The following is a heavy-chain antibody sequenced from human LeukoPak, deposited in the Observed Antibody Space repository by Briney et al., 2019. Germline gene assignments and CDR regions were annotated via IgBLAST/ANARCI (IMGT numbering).Heavy chain of an antibody. J-gene: IGHJ4*02. CDR2: ISYDGSNK. CDR1: GFTFSSYA. CDR3: ARGVPFYDYVWGSYPPDY. Sequence: PGGSLRLSCAASGFTFSSYAMRWVRQAPGKGLEWVAVISYDGSNKYYADSVKGRFTISRDNSKNTLYLQMNSLRAEDTAVYYCARGVPFYDYVWGSYPPDYWGQGTLVTVSS. D-gene: IGHD3-16*02. V-gene: IGHV3-30-3*01.